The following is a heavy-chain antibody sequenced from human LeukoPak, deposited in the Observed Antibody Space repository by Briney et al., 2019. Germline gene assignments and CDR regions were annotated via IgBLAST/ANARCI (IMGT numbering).Heavy chain of an antibody. CDR2: LNWNGAST. CDR3: AKSLSPGSGSYYMDYFDY. Sequence: PGGSLRLSCAASGFTFDDYGLSWVRQVPGKGLEWVSGLNWNGASTGYADSVKGRFTISRDNAKNSLYLQMNRLRAEDTALYYCAKSLSPGSGSYYMDYFDYWGQGTLVTVSS. V-gene: IGHV3-20*04. CDR1: GFTFDDYG. J-gene: IGHJ4*02. D-gene: IGHD3-10*01.